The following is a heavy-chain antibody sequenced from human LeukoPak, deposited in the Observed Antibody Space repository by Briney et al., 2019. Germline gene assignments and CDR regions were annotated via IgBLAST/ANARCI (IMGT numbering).Heavy chain of an antibody. CDR2: FDPEDGET. CDR3: ATDLWGSGSG. Sequence: ASVKVSCKASGYTFTGYYMHWVRQAPGKGLEWMGGFDPEDGETIYAQKFQGRVTMTEDTSTDTAYMELSSLRSEDTAVYYCATDLWGSGSGWGQGTLVTVSS. J-gene: IGHJ4*02. D-gene: IGHD3-10*01. V-gene: IGHV1-24*01. CDR1: GYTFTGYY.